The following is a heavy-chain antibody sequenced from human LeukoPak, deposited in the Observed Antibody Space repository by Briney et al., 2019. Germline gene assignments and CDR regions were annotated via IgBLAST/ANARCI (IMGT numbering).Heavy chain of an antibody. D-gene: IGHD3-10*01. Sequence: GGSLRLSCAVSGFAFDDYGMSWVRQAPGKGLEWGSGINWNGGSTGYADSVKGRFTISRDNAKKSLYLQMNSLRAEDTALYHCAREGVRGVKYFDYWGQGTLVTVSS. J-gene: IGHJ4*02. CDR3: AREGVRGVKYFDY. CDR2: INWNGGST. V-gene: IGHV3-20*01. CDR1: GFAFDDYG.